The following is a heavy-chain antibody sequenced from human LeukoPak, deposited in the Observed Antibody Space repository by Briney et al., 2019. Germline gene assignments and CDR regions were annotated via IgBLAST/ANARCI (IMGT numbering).Heavy chain of an antibody. CDR2: ISSSGSTI. CDR1: GFTFSDYY. CDR3: ARCGSSGWHFDY. J-gene: IGHJ4*02. D-gene: IGHD6-19*01. Sequence: SGGSLRLSCAASGFTFSDYYMSWIRHAPGKGLGWVSYISSSGSTIYYADSVKGRFTISRDNAKNALYLRMNSMRAEDTAVYYCARCGSSGWHFDYWGQGALVTVSS. V-gene: IGHV3-11*04.